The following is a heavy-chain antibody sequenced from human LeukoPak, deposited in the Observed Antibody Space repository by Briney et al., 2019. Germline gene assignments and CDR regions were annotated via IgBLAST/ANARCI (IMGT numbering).Heavy chain of an antibody. CDR3: ARGLTSTTYYYDSSGYYQDAFDI. V-gene: IGHV1-18*01. J-gene: IGHJ3*02. D-gene: IGHD3-22*01. Sequence: GASVKVSCKASGYSFTSYGISWVRQAPGQGLEWMGWISAYNGNTNYAQKLQGRVTMTTDTSTSTAYMELRSLRSDDTAVYYCARGLTSTTYYYDSSGYYQDAFDIWGQGTMVTVSS. CDR2: ISAYNGNT. CDR1: GYSFTSYG.